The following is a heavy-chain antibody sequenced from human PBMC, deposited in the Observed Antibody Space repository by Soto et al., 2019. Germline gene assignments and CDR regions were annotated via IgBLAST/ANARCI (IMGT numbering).Heavy chain of an antibody. CDR2: ISAYNGNT. CDR1: GYTFTSYG. CDR3: ARVNSSGWQTVYYYYGMDV. Sequence: ASVKVSCKASGYTFTSYGISWVRQAPGQGLEWMGWISAYNGNTNYAQKLQGRVTMTTDTSTSTAYMELRSLRSDDTAMYYCARVNSSGWQTVYYYYGMDVWGQGTTVTVSS. V-gene: IGHV1-18*01. D-gene: IGHD6-19*01. J-gene: IGHJ6*02.